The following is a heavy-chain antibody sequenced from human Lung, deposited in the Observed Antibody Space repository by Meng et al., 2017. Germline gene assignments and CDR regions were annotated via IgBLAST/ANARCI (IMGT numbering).Heavy chain of an antibody. CDR1: GFTFSSYG. CDR3: ARGGWYSSSSRVDY. Sequence: VQVVVAGGGGVQPGMALRLSGAASGFTFSSYGMHWVRQAPGKGLERVAVIWYDGSNKYYADSVKGRFTISRDNSKNTLYLQMNSLRAEDTAVYYCARGGWYSSSSRVDYWGQGTLVTVSS. V-gene: IGHV3-33*01. CDR2: IWYDGSNK. D-gene: IGHD6-13*01. J-gene: IGHJ4*02.